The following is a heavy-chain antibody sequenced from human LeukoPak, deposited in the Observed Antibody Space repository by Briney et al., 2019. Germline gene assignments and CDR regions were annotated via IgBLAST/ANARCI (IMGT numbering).Heavy chain of an antibody. CDR1: GGSISSTSYY. Sequence: KPSETLSLTCTVSGGSISSTSYYWGWIRQPPGKGLEWIGTINYSGSTYYNPSLKSRVTISVDTSKNQFSLKLSAVTAADTAVYYCARHEFDSGSLPYFDYWGQGILVTVSS. J-gene: IGHJ4*02. V-gene: IGHV4-39*01. CDR2: INYSGST. D-gene: IGHD3-10*01. CDR3: ARHEFDSGSLPYFDY.